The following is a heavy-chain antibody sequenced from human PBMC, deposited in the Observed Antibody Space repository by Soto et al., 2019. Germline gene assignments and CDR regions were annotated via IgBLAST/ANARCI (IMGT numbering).Heavy chain of an antibody. J-gene: IGHJ3*02. V-gene: IGHV4-30-4*01. D-gene: IGHD3-22*01. CDR1: GGSISSGDYY. CDR3: ARFHDQYYYDSSGPDAFDI. CDR2: IYYSGST. Sequence: PSETLSLTCTVSGGSISSGDYYWSWIRQPPGKGLEWIGYIYYSGSTYYNPSLKSRVTISVDTSKNQFSPKLSSVTAADTAVYYCARFHDQYYYDSSGPDAFDIWGQGTMVTVSS.